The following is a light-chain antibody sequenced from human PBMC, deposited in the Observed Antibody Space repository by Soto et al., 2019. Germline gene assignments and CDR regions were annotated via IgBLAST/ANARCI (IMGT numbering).Light chain of an antibody. CDR1: QSVASSY. CDR3: QQYGSSPWT. Sequence: IVLTQSPGTPSLSPGERATLSCRASQSVASSYLAWYQQKPGQAPRLLIYGASSRATGIPDRFSGSGSGTDFTLTISRLGPEDFAVYYCQQYGSSPWTFGQGTKVDIK. CDR2: GAS. V-gene: IGKV3-20*01. J-gene: IGKJ1*01.